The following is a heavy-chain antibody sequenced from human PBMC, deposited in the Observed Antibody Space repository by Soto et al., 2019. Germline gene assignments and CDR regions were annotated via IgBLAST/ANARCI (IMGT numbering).Heavy chain of an antibody. D-gene: IGHD6-19*01. V-gene: IGHV3-15*07. CDR1: GFTVSNVW. CDR2: IKSKTDGGTT. CDR3: TTFSEQWLVLGYFDY. J-gene: IGHJ4*02. Sequence: TGGSLRLSCAASGFTVSNVWFNWVRQAPGKGLEWVGRIKSKTDGGTTDYAAPVKGRFTISRDDSKNTLYLQMNSLKTEDTAVYYCTTFSEQWLVLGYFDYWGQGTLVTVSS.